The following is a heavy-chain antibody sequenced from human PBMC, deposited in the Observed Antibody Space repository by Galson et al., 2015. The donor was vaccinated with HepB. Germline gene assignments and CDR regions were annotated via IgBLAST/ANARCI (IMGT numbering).Heavy chain of an antibody. CDR3: ARDPRGPMTACDV. J-gene: IGHJ3*01. D-gene: IGHD3-10*01. Sequence: SLRLSCAASGFTVRNKYMNWVRQAPGKGLEWVSTIYSGGSTYYADSVKGRFTISRDDSENTLYLQMNSLRAEDTAVYHCARDPRGPMTACDVWGQGTMVIVSS. V-gene: IGHV3-53*01. CDR2: IYSGGST. CDR1: GFTVRNKY.